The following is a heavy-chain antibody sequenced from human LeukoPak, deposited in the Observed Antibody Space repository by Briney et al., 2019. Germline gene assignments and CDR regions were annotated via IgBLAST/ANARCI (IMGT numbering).Heavy chain of an antibody. CDR2: ISACSGNT. CDR3: VRDIAVAGTGGY. J-gene: IGHJ4*02. D-gene: IGHD6-19*01. Sequence: ASVKVSCTASGYTFTSYGITWVRHAPGQGLEWMGWISACSGNTNYAQKLQGRVTMSTDTSTTTAYMELRSLSSDDTAVYYCVRDIAVAGTGGYWGQGTLVTVSS. V-gene: IGHV1-18*01. CDR1: GYTFTSYG.